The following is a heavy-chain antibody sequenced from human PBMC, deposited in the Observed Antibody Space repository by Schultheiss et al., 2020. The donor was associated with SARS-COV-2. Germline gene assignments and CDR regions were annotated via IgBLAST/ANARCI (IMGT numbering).Heavy chain of an antibody. D-gene: IGHD1-26*01. V-gene: IGHV3-48*04. CDR2: ISSSGSTI. CDR3: ARGGWGNSGSYDY. CDR1: GFTFSSYA. Sequence: GGSLRLSCAASGFTFSSYAMSWVRQAPGKGLEWVSYISSSGSTIYYADSVKGRFTISRDNAKNSLYLQMNSLRAEDTALYYCARGGWGNSGSYDYWGQGTQVTVSS. J-gene: IGHJ4*02.